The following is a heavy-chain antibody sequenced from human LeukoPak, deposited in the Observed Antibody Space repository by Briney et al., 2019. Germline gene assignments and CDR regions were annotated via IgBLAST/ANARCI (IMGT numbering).Heavy chain of an antibody. CDR2: IKEDGSAK. D-gene: IGHD1-26*01. CDR1: GFRIGHYW. J-gene: IGHJ5*02. V-gene: IGHV3-7*01. Sequence: PGGSLRLYCAASGFRIGHYWMRWVRQAPGKGLEWVANIKEDGSAKSYVDSVRGRFTVSIDNAKNSLYLQMSSLRVEDTAVYYCLSTSGPWGQGTLVTVSS. CDR3: LSTSGP.